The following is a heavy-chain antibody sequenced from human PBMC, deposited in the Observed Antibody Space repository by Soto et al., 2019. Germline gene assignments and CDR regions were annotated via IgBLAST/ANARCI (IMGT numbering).Heavy chain of an antibody. V-gene: IGHV1-18*04. Sequence: TLTGSFTGCVLQSPGQGRELMGWISAYNGNTNYAQKLQGRVTMTIDTSTSTAYMELRSLRSDDTAVYYWARSTLGSWFDPWGQGTLVTVSS. CDR2: ISAYNGNT. J-gene: IGHJ5*02. CDR1: TLTGSF. D-gene: IGHD2-15*01. CDR3: ARSTLGSWFDP.